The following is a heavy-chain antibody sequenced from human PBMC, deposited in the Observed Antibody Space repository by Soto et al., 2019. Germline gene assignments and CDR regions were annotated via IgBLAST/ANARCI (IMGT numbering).Heavy chain of an antibody. CDR3: ARGNHRWLQLWYFDL. J-gene: IGHJ2*01. CDR1: GGTFSSYT. D-gene: IGHD5-12*01. Sequence: QVQLVQSGGEVKKPGSSVTVSCKASGGTFSSYTISWVRQAPGQGLEWMGGIIPIFGTVNYAQKCQGRVTITADESTNTAYMELSSLRSEDTAVYYCARGNHRWLQLWYFDLWGRGTLVTVSS. CDR2: IIPIFGTV. V-gene: IGHV1-69*12.